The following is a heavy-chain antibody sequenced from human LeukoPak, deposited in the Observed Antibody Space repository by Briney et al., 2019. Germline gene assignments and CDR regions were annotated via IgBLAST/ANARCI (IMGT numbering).Heavy chain of an antibody. CDR2: IYTTGST. CDR1: GGSISSRNYY. D-gene: IGHD2-15*01. V-gene: IGHV4-61*02. CDR3: AREGPQGRTPNWFDP. J-gene: IGHJ5*02. Sequence: SETLSLTCIVSGGSISSRNYYWSWIRQPPGKGLEWIGRIYTTGSTNYNPSLKSRVTMSVDTSKNQFSLKLNFVTVVDTAVYDCAREGPQGRTPNWFDPWGQGTLVTVSP.